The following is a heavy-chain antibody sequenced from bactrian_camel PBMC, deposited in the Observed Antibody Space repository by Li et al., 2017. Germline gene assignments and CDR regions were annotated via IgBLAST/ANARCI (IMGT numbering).Heavy chain of an antibody. V-gene: IGHV3S40*01. J-gene: IGHJ4*01. Sequence: VQLVESGGGLVQPGGCLTLTCTVSGLAFRAYDMCWVRQATGKGLEWVATILMSGSGAHYPDSVKGRFTISRDNDKNTLYLQMNNLETEDTAVYYCAKGGRLTSVSDLAAGITYRGQGTQVTVS. CDR1: GLAFRAYD. CDR3: AKGGRLTSVSDLAAGITY. D-gene: IGHD3*01. CDR2: ILMSGSGA.